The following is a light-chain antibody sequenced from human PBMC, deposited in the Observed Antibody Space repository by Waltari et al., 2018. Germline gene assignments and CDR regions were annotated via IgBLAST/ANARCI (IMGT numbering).Light chain of an antibody. CDR2: GAS. V-gene: IGKV1-12*01. J-gene: IGKJ1*01. Sequence: DIQMTQSPSSVSASVGDTVTLTCRTSQSIRNGVAWYQQKPGKAPNLLIYGASSLQSGVPPRFSGSGSGTDFTLTISGLQPEDFAKYFCQQTNSFPWTFGQGTKVEVK. CDR1: QSIRNG. CDR3: QQTNSFPWT.